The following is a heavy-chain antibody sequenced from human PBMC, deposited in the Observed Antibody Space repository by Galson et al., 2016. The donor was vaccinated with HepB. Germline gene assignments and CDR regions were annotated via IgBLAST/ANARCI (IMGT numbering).Heavy chain of an antibody. Sequence: ETLSLTCSVSGVSISGTNWWSWVRQPPGKGLEWIGEIYHSGSTNYNPSLQSRVTISVDTSKNQFSLNLNSVTAADTALYYCVRNGYYCLDAWGQGTTVTVSS. V-gene: IGHV4-4*02. CDR1: GVSISGTNW. CDR2: IYHSGST. CDR3: VRNGYYCLDA. J-gene: IGHJ6*02.